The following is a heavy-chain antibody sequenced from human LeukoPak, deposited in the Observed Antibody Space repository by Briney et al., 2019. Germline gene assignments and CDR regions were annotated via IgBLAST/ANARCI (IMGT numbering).Heavy chain of an antibody. CDR1: GASISSGVYY. CDR2: IHYSGTT. J-gene: IGHJ4*02. V-gene: IGHV4-61*08. Sequence: SQTLSLTCTVSGASISSGVYYWSWIRQPPGKGLEWIGYIHYSGTTNSNPSLKSRVTISVDTSKNQFSLKLRSVTAADTAVYYCARDLVGSSGYYAGFDNWGQGTLVTVSS. CDR3: ARDLVGSSGYYAGFDN. D-gene: IGHD3-22*01.